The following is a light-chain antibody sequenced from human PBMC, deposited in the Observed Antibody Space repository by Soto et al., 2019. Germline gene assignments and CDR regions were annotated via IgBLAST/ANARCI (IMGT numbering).Light chain of an antibody. V-gene: IGLV3-25*02. CDR1: ALPKQY. CDR2: KDS. J-gene: IGLJ3*02. Sequence: SYELTQPPSVSVSPGQTARITCSGDALPKQYAYWYQQKPGQAPVLGIYKDSERPSGIPERFSGSSSGTTVTLTISGVQAEDEADYYCQSADSSGTQWVFGGGTKVTVL. CDR3: QSADSSGTQWV.